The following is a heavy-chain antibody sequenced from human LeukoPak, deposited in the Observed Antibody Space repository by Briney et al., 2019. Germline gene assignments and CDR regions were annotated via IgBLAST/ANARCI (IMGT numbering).Heavy chain of an antibody. V-gene: IGHV3-53*01. CDR3: VREGNWAY. Sequence: GGSLRLSCAASGFAVSSNYMSWVRQAPGKGLEWVSVLYGGGGSYYADSVKGRFIIFRDNSKNMLYLQMNSLRVEDTAVYYCVREGNWAYWGQGTLVTVS. CDR1: GFAVSSNY. CDR2: LYGGGGS. J-gene: IGHJ4*02. D-gene: IGHD1-1*01.